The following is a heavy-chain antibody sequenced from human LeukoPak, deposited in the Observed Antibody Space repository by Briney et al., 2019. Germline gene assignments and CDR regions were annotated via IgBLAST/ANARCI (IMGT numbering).Heavy chain of an antibody. CDR1: GFTFSDYY. Sequence: KSGGSLRLSCAASGFTFSDYYMSWIRQAPGKGLEWVSYISSSSSYTKYADSVEGRFTISRDNTKNSLYLQMSSLRAEDTAVYYCAREVNTAAGTQVDYWGQGTLVTVSS. J-gene: IGHJ4*02. CDR2: ISSSSSYT. CDR3: AREVNTAAGTQVDY. D-gene: IGHD6-13*01. V-gene: IGHV3-11*06.